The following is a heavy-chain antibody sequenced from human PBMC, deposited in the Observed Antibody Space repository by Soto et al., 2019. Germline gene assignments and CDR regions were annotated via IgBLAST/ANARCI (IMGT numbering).Heavy chain of an antibody. V-gene: IGHV1-3*05. CDR3: ARPRLRGGGDFAY. J-gene: IGHJ4*02. CDR1: GYTFTSYA. Sequence: QVQLVQSGAEEKKPGASVKVSCKASGYTFTSYAVHWVRQAPGQRLEWMGWINAGNANTKYSEKFQGRVTIIRDTSASTAYMELSSLRSEDTAVYYCARPRLRGGGDFAYWGQGTLVTVSS. D-gene: IGHD2-21*01. CDR2: INAGNANT.